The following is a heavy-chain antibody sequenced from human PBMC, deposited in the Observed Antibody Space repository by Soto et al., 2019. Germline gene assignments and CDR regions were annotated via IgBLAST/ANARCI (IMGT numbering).Heavy chain of an antibody. V-gene: IGHV2-5*02. CDR3: AHRVLRTVFGLVTTTAIYFDF. D-gene: IGHD3-3*01. CDR1: GFSLTTSGVG. Sequence: QITLNESGPTQVKPRQTLTLTCTFSGFSLTTSGVGVGWIRQSPGKAPEWLALIYWDDDKRYSPSLKSRLTITTDNYKNQVVLTMADLDTADTATYYCAHRVLRTVFGLVTTTAIYFDFWGQGTPVAVSS. CDR2: IYWDDDK. J-gene: IGHJ4*02.